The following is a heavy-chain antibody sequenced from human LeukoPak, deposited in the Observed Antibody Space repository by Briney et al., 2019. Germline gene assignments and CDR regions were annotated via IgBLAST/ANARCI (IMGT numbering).Heavy chain of an antibody. CDR1: GGSISSYY. CDR3: ARSGRGYSVDY. V-gene: IGHV4-59*08. J-gene: IGHJ4*02. CDR2: IYYSGST. Sequence: SETLSLTCTVSGGSISSYYWSWIQQPPGKGLEWIGYIYYSGSTNYNPSLKSRVTISVDASKNQFSLKLSSVTAADTAVYYCARSGRGYSVDYWGQGTLVTVSS. D-gene: IGHD4-23*01.